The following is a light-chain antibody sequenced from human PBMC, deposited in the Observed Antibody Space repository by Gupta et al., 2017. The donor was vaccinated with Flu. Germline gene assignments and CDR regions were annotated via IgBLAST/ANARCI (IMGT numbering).Light chain of an antibody. J-gene: IGLJ3*02. CDR3: CADAGSYNWL. V-gene: IGLV2-11*01. Sequence: SVSISCTGTSREIGGYNYVSWYQHHPGKAPKLMIFNVDTWPLGVPDRFSGSKSGNTASLTISGLQAEDDADYYCCADAGSYNWLFGGGTKVTVL. CDR1: SREIGGYNY. CDR2: NVD.